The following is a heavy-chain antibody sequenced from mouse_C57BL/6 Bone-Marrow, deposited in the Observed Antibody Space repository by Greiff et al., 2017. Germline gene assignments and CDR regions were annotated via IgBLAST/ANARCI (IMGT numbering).Heavy chain of an antibody. CDR3: ARNGDGSSCYFDY. J-gene: IGHJ2*01. D-gene: IGHD1-1*01. Sequence: QLQLQQPGAELVKPGASVKMSCKASGYTFTSSWITWVKQRPGQGLEWIGDIYPGSGSTNYNEKFKSKATLTVDTSSSTAYMQLSSLTSEDAAVYYCARNGDGSSCYFDYWGQGTTLTVSS. CDR1: GYTFTSSW. CDR2: IYPGSGST. V-gene: IGHV1-55*01.